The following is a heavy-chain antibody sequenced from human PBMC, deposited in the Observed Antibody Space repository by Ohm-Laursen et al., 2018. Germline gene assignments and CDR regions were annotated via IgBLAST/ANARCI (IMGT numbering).Heavy chain of an antibody. CDR1: GCTFTSYA. D-gene: IGHD3-22*01. V-gene: IGHV1-69*06. CDR3: AARNYYDSRAGY. CDR2: IIPIFGTA. J-gene: IGHJ4*02. Sequence: SVKVSCKASGCTFTSYAISWVRQAPGQGLEWMGGIIPIFGTANYARKFQGRVTITADKSTSTAYMELSSLRSEDTAVYYCAARNYYDSRAGYWGQGTLVTVSS.